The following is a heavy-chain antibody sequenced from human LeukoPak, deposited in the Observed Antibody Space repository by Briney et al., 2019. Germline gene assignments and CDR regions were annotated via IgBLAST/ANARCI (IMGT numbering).Heavy chain of an antibody. Sequence: SVKVSCKASGGTFSSYAMSWVRQAPGQGLEWMGGIIPIFGTANYAQKFQGRVTITTDESTSTAYMELSSLRSEDTAVYYCAREGGSITMIVDDAFDIWGQGTMVTVSS. V-gene: IGHV1-69*05. CDR2: IIPIFGTA. D-gene: IGHD3-22*01. CDR1: GGTFSSYA. J-gene: IGHJ3*02. CDR3: AREGGSITMIVDDAFDI.